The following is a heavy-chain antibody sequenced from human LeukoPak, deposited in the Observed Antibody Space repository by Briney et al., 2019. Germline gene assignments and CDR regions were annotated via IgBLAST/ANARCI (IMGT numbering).Heavy chain of an antibody. Sequence: GGSLRLSCAASGFTFSSYAMSWVRQAPGKGLEWVSAISGSGGSTYYADSVKGRLTISRDNSKNTLYLQMNSLRAEDTAVYYCAKEYSGYESRGGNDYWGQGTLVTVSS. V-gene: IGHV3-23*01. CDR2: ISGSGGST. D-gene: IGHD5-12*01. CDR1: GFTFSSYA. J-gene: IGHJ4*02. CDR3: AKEYSGYESRGGNDY.